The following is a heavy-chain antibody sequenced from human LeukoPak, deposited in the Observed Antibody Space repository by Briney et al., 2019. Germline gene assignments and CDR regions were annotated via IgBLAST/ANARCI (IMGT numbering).Heavy chain of an antibody. Sequence: GGSLRLSCAASGFTFSGSAMHWVRQASGKGLEWVGRIRSKANSYATAYAASVKGRFTISRDDSKNTAYLQMNSLKTEDTAVYYCTSPQSRRYSSGWYEGYVQDYWGQGTLVTVSS. CDR1: GFTFSGSA. CDR3: TSPQSRRYSSGWYEGYVQDY. CDR2: IRSKANSYAT. V-gene: IGHV3-73*01. J-gene: IGHJ4*02. D-gene: IGHD6-19*01.